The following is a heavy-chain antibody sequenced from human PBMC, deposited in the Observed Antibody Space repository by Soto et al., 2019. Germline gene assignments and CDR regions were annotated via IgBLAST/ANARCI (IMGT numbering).Heavy chain of an antibody. D-gene: IGHD3-22*01. J-gene: IGHJ6*02. CDR3: ASHSGWNYYYGMDV. V-gene: IGHV1-8*01. Sequence: ASVKVSCKASGYTFTSYDINWVRQATGQGFEYLGGMNPNIGNTDYVKKFQGRVTMTTDTSTSTAYMELSSLRSEDTAVYYCASHSGWNYYYGMDVWGQGTTVTVSS. CDR1: GYTFTSYD. CDR2: MNPNIGNT.